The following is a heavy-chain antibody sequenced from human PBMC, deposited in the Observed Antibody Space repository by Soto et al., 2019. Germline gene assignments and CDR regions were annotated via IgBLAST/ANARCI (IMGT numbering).Heavy chain of an antibody. CDR2: ITGSGTTT. Sequence: GGSLRLSCATSGFTFVDYGLSWVRQAPGGGLEWVSAITGSGTTTYSADSVRGRFTISRDNSKNTVNLQLTSLRANDTAIYYCAKPGRGQLLYIDYWGQGALVTVSS. CDR3: AKPGRGQLLYIDY. D-gene: IGHD1-1*01. CDR1: GFTFVDYG. J-gene: IGHJ4*02. V-gene: IGHV3-23*01.